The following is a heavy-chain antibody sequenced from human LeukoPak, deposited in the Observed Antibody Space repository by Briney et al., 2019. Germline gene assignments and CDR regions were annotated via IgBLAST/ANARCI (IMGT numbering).Heavy chain of an antibody. J-gene: IGHJ4*02. Sequence: LRLSCAASGFTFDDYAMHWVRQAPGKGLEWVSGISWNSRTIGYADSVKGRFTISRDNAKNSLDLQMNSLRAEDTALYYCAKDTIAVAGTNRFDYWGQGTLVTVSS. D-gene: IGHD6-19*01. CDR1: GFTFDDYA. CDR2: ISWNSRTI. CDR3: AKDTIAVAGTNRFDY. V-gene: IGHV3-9*01.